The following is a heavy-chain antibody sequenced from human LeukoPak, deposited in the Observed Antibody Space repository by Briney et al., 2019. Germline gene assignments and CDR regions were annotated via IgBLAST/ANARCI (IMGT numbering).Heavy chain of an antibody. CDR2: INPNSGGT. D-gene: IGHD3-10*01. J-gene: IGHJ6*03. CDR1: GYTFTGYY. V-gene: IGHV1-2*02. CDR3: ARRGITMVRGVIITVGYYYYMDV. Sequence: ASVKVSCKASGYTFTGYYMHWVRQAPGQGLEWMGWINPNSGGTNYAQKFQGRVTMTRDTSISTAYMELSRLRSDDTAVYYCARRGITMVRGVIITVGYYYYMDVWGKGTTVTVSS.